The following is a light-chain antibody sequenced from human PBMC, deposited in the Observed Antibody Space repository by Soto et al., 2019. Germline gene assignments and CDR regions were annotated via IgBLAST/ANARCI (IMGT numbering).Light chain of an antibody. CDR3: QVLASSSNHYI. J-gene: IGLJ1*01. CDR1: SSDVGSYNL. CDR2: EGS. V-gene: IGLV2-23*01. Sequence: QSALTQPASVSGSPGQSITISCTGTSSDVGSYNLVSWYQHHPGKAPKLMIYEGSKRPSGVSNRFSGSKSGNTASLTISGLQTEDEANYYCQVLASSSNHYIFGTGTKLTVL.